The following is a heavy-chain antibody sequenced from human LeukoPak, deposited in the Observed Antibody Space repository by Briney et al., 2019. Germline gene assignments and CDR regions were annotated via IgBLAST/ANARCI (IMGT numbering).Heavy chain of an antibody. Sequence: GGSLRLSCAASGFTVSNNYMSWVRQAPGKGLEWVSVIYSGDTTYYADSVKGRFTISRDSSKNTLYLQMNSLRAEDTAVYYCARDFDGDYSFDYWGQGTLVTVSS. J-gene: IGHJ4*02. D-gene: IGHD4-17*01. V-gene: IGHV3-66*01. CDR1: GFTVSNNY. CDR3: ARDFDGDYSFDY. CDR2: IYSGDTT.